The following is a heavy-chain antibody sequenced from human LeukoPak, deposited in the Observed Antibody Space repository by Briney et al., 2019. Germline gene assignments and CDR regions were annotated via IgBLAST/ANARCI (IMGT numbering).Heavy chain of an antibody. CDR2: ISSSSSSE. Sequence: GGSLRLSCAASGFTFSNYNMNWVRQAPGKGLEWVSYISSSSSSEYYTDPVKGRFTISRDNAKNSLYLQMNSLRDEDTAVYYCARADVVPFAPSQKNWFDPWGQGTLVTVSS. CDR1: GFTFSNYN. V-gene: IGHV3-48*02. D-gene: IGHD2-2*01. CDR3: ARADVVPFAPSQKNWFDP. J-gene: IGHJ5*02.